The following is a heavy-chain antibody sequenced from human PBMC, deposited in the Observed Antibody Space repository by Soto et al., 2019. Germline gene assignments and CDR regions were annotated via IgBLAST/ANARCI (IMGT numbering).Heavy chain of an antibody. CDR1: GGPISSSTYH. J-gene: IGHJ5*01. CDR2: VSSTGGT. D-gene: IGHD1-26*01. V-gene: IGHV4-39*02. CDR3: ARDKWDLRFDP. Sequence: SETLSLTCTVSGGPISSSTYHWGWIRLPPGKGLEWIGTVSSTGGTFYNPSLRGRVTISVDTSKNQFSLKLSSVTAADTAVYYCARDKWDLRFDPWGQGTLVTVSS.